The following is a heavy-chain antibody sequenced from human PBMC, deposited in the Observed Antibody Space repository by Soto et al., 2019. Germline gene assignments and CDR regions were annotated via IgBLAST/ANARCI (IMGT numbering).Heavy chain of an antibody. CDR1: GGSFSGYY. CDR3: ARTYCRNGSCKKTVFDY. D-gene: IGHD2-8*01. CDR2: INHSGST. V-gene: IGHV4-34*01. Sequence: SETLSLTCAVYGGSFSGYYWSWIRQPPGKGLEWIGEINHSGSTNYNPSLKSRVTISVDTSKNQVSLKLSSVTAADTALYYCARTYCRNGSCKKTVFDYWGQGTLVTVSS. J-gene: IGHJ4*02.